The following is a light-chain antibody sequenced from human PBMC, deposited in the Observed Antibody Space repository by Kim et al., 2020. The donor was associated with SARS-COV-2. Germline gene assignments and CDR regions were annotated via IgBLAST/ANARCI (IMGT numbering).Light chain of an antibody. CDR3: QAWDSSTVL. CDR2: QDS. V-gene: IGLV3-1*01. CDR1: KLGDKY. J-gene: IGLJ2*01. Sequence: SYELTQPPSVSVSPGQTASITCSGDKLGDKYACWYQQKPGQSPVLVIYQDSKRPSGIPERFSGSNSGNKATLTISGTQAMDEADYYCQAWDSSTVLFGGG.